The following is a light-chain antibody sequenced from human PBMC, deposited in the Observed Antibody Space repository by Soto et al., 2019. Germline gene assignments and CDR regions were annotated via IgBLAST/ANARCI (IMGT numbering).Light chain of an antibody. CDR1: QSISSW. CDR3: QQYNSYSKT. CDR2: DAS. J-gene: IGKJ1*01. V-gene: IGKV1-5*01. Sequence: DIQMTQSPSTLSASVGDRVTITYRASQSISSWLAWYQQKPGKAPKLLIYDASSLGSGVPSRFSGSGSGTEFTLTISSLQPDDFATYYCQQYNSYSKTFGQGTKVEIK.